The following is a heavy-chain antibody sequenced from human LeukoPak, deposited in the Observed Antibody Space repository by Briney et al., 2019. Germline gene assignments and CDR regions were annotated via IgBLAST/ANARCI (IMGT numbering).Heavy chain of an antibody. J-gene: IGHJ6*03. CDR3: ARGAYSGSWYGYYYYYMDV. Sequence: GASVKVSCKASGYTFTSYDINWVRQATGQGLEWMGWMNPNSGNTGYAQKFQGRVTITRNTSISTAYMELSSLRSEDTAVYYCARGAYSGSWYGYYYYYMDVWGKGTTVTVSS. CDR1: GYTFTSYD. D-gene: IGHD6-13*01. V-gene: IGHV1-8*01. CDR2: MNPNSGNT.